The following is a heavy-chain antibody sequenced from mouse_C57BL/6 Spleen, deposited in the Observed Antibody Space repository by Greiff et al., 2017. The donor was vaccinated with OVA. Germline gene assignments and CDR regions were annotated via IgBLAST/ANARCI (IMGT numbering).Heavy chain of an antibody. V-gene: IGHV7-3*01. CDR3: AGMGVYDGYAMDY. D-gene: IGHD2-14*01. J-gene: IGHJ4*01. CDR2: IRNKANGYTT. CDR1: GFTFTDYY. Sequence: EVMLVESGGGLVQPGGSLSLSCAASGFTFTDYYMSWVRQRPGKGLEWLGFIRNKANGYTTEYNASVKGRLAMSRDNSQSILHLQMNALRAEDSATYNCAGMGVYDGYAMDYWGQGTSVTVSS.